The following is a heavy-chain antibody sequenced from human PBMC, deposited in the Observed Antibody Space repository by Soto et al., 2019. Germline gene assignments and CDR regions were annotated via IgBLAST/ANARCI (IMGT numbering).Heavy chain of an antibody. CDR1: GFVFKDSS. J-gene: IGHJ4*01. CDR3: TSHISAAQDD. V-gene: IGHV3-73*01. D-gene: IGHD1-20*01. CDR2: IRDRAFSYAT. Sequence: EVLLVESGGGLVQPGGSLKLSCAASGFVFKDSSIHWVRQASGKGLEWVGRIRDRAFSYATAYAASVKGRFTISRDDSTNTAYLQMNSLTTEDSAIYYCTSHISAAQDDRGHGALITVSS.